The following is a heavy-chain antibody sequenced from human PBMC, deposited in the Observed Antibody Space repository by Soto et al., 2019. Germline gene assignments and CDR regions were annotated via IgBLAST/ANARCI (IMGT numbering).Heavy chain of an antibody. Sequence: QVQLVQSGAEVKKPGASVKVSSKAAGYTFTNYDINWVRQASGQGLEWMGWLTPNNGDTGIAQKFRGRLTMTRNTSISTAYMELSSLRSEDSAVYYCARENGDFDYWGQGSQVTVSS. CDR2: LTPNNGDT. CDR1: GYTFTNYD. V-gene: IGHV1-8*01. CDR3: ARENGDFDY. D-gene: IGHD4-17*01. J-gene: IGHJ4*02.